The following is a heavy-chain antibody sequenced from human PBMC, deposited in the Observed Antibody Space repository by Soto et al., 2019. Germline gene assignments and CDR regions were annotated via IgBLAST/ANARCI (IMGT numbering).Heavy chain of an antibody. CDR3: ATGNSGFLYHFDY. V-gene: IGHV3-72*01. D-gene: IGHD3-22*01. Sequence: PGGSLRLSCAASGFTFSDHYLDWVRQAPGKGLEWIGRTKDKASSYATEYAASVKGRFTISRDDSENSLYLQMNSLKTEDTAVYYCATGNSGFLYHFDYWGQGTLVTVSS. J-gene: IGHJ4*02. CDR1: GFTFSDHY. CDR2: TKDKASSYAT.